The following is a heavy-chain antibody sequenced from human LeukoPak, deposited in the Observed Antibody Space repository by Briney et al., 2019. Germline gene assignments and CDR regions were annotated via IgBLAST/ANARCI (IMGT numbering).Heavy chain of an antibody. J-gene: IGHJ4*02. CDR2: ISYDGSIK. CDR1: GFTFSSYA. Sequence: GRSLRLSCAASGFTFSSYAMHWVRQAPGKGLEWVAVISYDGSIKYYADSVKGRFTPSRDNSKNMLYLQMNSLSAEDTAVYYCVRGAGYSSGWYVLSVDYWGQGTLVSVSS. V-gene: IGHV3-30*14. CDR3: VRGAGYSSGWYVLSVDY. D-gene: IGHD6-19*01.